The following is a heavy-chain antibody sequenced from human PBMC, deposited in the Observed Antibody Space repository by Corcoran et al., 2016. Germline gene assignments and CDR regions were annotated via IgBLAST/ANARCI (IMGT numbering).Heavy chain of an antibody. V-gene: IGHV2-26*01. CDR1: GFSLSNARMG. J-gene: IGHJ4*02. CDR2: IFSNDEK. CDR3: ARRYSSSWYEGGYYFDY. Sequence: QVTLKESGPVLVKPTETLTLTCTVSGFSLSNARMGVSWIRQPPGKALEWLAHIFSNDEKSYSTSLKSRLTISKDTSKSQVVLTMTNMDPVDTATYYCARRYSSSWYEGGYYFDYWGQGTLVTVSS. D-gene: IGHD6-13*01.